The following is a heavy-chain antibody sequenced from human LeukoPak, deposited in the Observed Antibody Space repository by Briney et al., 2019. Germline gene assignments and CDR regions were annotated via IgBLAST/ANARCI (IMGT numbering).Heavy chain of an antibody. D-gene: IGHD3-10*01. V-gene: IGHV4-34*01. J-gene: IGHJ4*02. CDR2: INHSGST. Sequence: PSETLSLTCAVYGGSFSGYYWSWIRQPPGKGLEWIGEINHSGSTNYNPSLKSRVTISVDTSKNQFSLKLSSVTAADTAVYYCARGRITMVRGVIGAYYFDYWGQGTLVTVSS. CDR1: GGSFSGYY. CDR3: ARGRITMVRGVIGAYYFDY.